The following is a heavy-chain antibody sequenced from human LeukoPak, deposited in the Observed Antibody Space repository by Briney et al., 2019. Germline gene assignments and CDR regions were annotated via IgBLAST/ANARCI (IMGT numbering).Heavy chain of an antibody. CDR3: ARVGYYYDSSGYYTGYAASSYEYSQH. CDR2: IYHSGST. Sequence: SETLSLTCAVSGGSISSSNWWSWVRQPPGKGLEWIGEIYHSGSTNYNPSLKSRVTISVDKSKNQFSLKPSSVTAADTAVYYCARVGYYYDSSGYYTGYAASSYEYSQHWGQGTLVTVSS. CDR1: GGSISSSNW. D-gene: IGHD3-22*01. V-gene: IGHV4-4*02. J-gene: IGHJ1*01.